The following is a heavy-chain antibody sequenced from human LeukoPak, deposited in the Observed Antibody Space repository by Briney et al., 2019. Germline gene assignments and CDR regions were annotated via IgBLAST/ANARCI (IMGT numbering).Heavy chain of an antibody. Sequence: GGSLRLFCAASGLTFNNYAMAWARQAPGKGLEWGSSISASGGSTYYADSVKGRFTISRDNSKNTPYLQMNSLRAEDTAVYYCATSGESNYYYYGMDVWGQGTTVTVSS. CDR3: ATSGESNYYYYGMDV. D-gene: IGHD3-16*01. J-gene: IGHJ6*02. CDR2: ISASGGST. V-gene: IGHV3-23*01. CDR1: GLTFNNYA.